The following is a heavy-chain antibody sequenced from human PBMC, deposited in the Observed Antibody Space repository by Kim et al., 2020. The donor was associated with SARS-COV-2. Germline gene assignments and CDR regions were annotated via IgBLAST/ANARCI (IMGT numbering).Heavy chain of an antibody. CDR1: GGTFSSYA. CDR2: IIPIFGTA. CDR3: AERTVDTAMVRGNPYYYYYYGMDV. J-gene: IGHJ6*02. V-gene: IGHV1-69*13. D-gene: IGHD5-18*01. Sequence: SVKVSCKASGGTFSSYAISWVRQAPGQGLEWMGGIIPIFGTANYAQKFQGRVTITADESTSTAYMELSSLRSEDTAVYYCAERTVDTAMVRGNPYYYYYYGMDVWGQGTTVTVSS.